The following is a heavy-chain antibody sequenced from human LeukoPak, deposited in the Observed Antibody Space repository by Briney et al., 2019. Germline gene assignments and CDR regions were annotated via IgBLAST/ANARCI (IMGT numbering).Heavy chain of an antibody. CDR3: ARDLYSGNYGGF. D-gene: IGHD1-26*01. Sequence: ASVKVSCKASGYTFTSYGISWVRQAPGQGLEWMGWISAYNGNTNYAQKLQGRVTMTIDTSTSTAYMELRSLRSDDTAVYYCARDLYSGNYGGFWGQGTLVTVSS. V-gene: IGHV1-18*01. J-gene: IGHJ4*02. CDR2: ISAYNGNT. CDR1: GYTFTSYG.